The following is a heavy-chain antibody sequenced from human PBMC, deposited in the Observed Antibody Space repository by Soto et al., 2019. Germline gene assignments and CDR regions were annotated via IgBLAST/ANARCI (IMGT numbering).Heavy chain of an antibody. CDR1: SGSISSSYW. Sequence: QVQLQESGPGLVKPSGTLSLTCAVSSGSISSSYWWSWVRQPPGKGLEWIGESYHSGSTNYNPSLKSRVTISADKSKNQFSLKLRSVTAADTAVYYCARVYGDYVSPSHWYFDLWGRGTLVTVSS. D-gene: IGHD4-17*01. J-gene: IGHJ2*01. V-gene: IGHV4-4*02. CDR3: ARVYGDYVSPSHWYFDL. CDR2: SYHSGST.